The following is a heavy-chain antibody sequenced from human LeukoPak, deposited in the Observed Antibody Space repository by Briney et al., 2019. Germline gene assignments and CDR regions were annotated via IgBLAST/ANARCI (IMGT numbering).Heavy chain of an antibody. J-gene: IGHJ4*02. CDR2: INKSGSTI. CDR3: ARVLTTMTTLDY. V-gene: IGHV3-48*03. D-gene: IGHD4-17*01. Sequence: RRGSLRLSCAASGFTFSSYEMNWVRQAPGKGLEWVSYINKSGSTIHIADSVKGRFTVSRDSAKNSLFLQMNSLRAEDTAVYYCARVLTTMTTLDYWGQGTLVTVS. CDR1: GFTFSSYE.